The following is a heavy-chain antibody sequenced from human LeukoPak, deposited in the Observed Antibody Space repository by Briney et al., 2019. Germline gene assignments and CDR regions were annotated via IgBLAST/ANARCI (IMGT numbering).Heavy chain of an antibody. V-gene: IGHV1-69*13. CDR3: ARDDYGDYGVGVFDY. CDR1: GGTFSSYA. D-gene: IGHD4-17*01. J-gene: IGHJ4*02. Sequence: GASVKVSCKASGGTFSSYAISWVRQAPGQGLEWMGGIIPIFGTANYAQKFQGRVTITADESTSTAYMELSSLRSEDTAVYYCARDDYGDYGVGVFDYWGQGTLVTVSS. CDR2: IIPIFGTA.